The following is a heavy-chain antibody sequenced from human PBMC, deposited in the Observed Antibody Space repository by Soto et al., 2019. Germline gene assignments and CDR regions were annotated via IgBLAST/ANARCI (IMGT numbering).Heavy chain of an antibody. Sequence: PGQGLEWMGRIIPILGIANYAQKFQGRVTITADKSTSTAYMEPSSLRSEDTAVYYCARTGRYSNYDYCDYWGQGSLFTVSS. V-gene: IGHV1-69*02. D-gene: IGHD4-4*01. J-gene: IGHJ4*02. CDR2: IIPILGIA. CDR3: ARTGRYSNYDYCDY.